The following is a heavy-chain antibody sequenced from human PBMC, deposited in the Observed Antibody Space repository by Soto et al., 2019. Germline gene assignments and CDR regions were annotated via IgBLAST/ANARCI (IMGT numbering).Heavy chain of an antibody. CDR3: TRGSYYDPRDYTLIGHFDS. D-gene: IGHD3-22*01. Sequence: PSETLSLTCTVSGDSLTSHSYYWTWVRQPPGKGLEWSGNIYYTGNTNYNPSLTGRVTLSVNTSRNQFSLRLTAVTTADTAVYYCTRGSYYDPRDYTLIGHFDSWGQGTLVTVSS. V-gene: IGHV4-61*01. CDR2: IYYTGNT. J-gene: IGHJ4*02. CDR1: GDSLTSHSYY.